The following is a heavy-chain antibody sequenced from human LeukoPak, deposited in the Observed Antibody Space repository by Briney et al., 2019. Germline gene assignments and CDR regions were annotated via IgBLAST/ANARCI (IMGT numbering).Heavy chain of an antibody. D-gene: IGHD1-26*01. CDR1: GDSMNNFY. CDR3: ARDDSARDDSGAYHY. V-gene: IGHV4-4*07. CDR2: VHLSGST. Sequence: SETLSLTCTVSGDSMNNFYWTWIRQSAGKGLEWIGRVHLSGSTNYSPSLRSRVAISLDRSRNQFSLRLTSVTAADTAVYYCARDDSARDDSGAYHYWGQGTLVTVPS. J-gene: IGHJ4*02.